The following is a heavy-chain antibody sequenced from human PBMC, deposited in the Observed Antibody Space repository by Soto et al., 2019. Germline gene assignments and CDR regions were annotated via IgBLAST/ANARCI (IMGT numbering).Heavy chain of an antibody. CDR1: GFTFSSYA. CDR3: AKAPIVVVVAALLGSAFDI. D-gene: IGHD2-15*01. V-gene: IGHV3-23*01. CDR2: ISGSGGST. J-gene: IGHJ3*02. Sequence: GGSLRLSCAASGFTFSSYAMSWVRQAPGKGLEWVSAISGSGGSTYYADSVKGRFTISRDNSKNTLYLQMNSLRAEDTAVYYCAKAPIVVVVAALLGSAFDIWGQGTMVTVSS.